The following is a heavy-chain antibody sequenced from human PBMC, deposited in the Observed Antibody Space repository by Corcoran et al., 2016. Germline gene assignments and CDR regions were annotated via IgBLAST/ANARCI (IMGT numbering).Heavy chain of an antibody. D-gene: IGHD6-13*01. V-gene: IGHV3-21*01. Sequence: EVQLVESGGGLVKPGGSLRLSCAASGFTFSSYSMNWVRQAPGKGLEWVSSISSSSSYIYSADSVKGRFTISRDNAKNSLYLQMNSLSAEDTAVYYCARVGYSSSWYGRGWFDPWGQGTLVTVSS. CDR3: ARVGYSSSWYGRGWFDP. CDR2: ISSSSSYI. J-gene: IGHJ5*02. CDR1: GFTFSSYS.